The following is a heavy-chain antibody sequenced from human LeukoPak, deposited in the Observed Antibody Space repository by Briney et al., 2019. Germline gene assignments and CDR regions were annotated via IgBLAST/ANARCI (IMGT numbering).Heavy chain of an antibody. Sequence: ASVKVSCKASGYTFTGYYMHWVQQAPGKGLEWMGLVDPEDGETIYAEKFQGRVTITADTSTDTAYMELSSLRSEDTAVYYCATVTAMVPFDYWGQGTLVTVSS. CDR1: GYTFTGYY. J-gene: IGHJ4*02. CDR2: VDPEDGET. D-gene: IGHD5-18*01. CDR3: ATVTAMVPFDY. V-gene: IGHV1-69-2*01.